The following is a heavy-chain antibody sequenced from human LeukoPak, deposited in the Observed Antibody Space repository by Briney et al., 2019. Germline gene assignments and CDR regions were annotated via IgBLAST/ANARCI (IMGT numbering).Heavy chain of an antibody. CDR3: AREGHYDSSGYYPLDY. D-gene: IGHD3-22*01. V-gene: IGHV3-53*01. Sequence: GGSLRLSCAASGFTVSSNYMSWVRQAPGKGLEWVSVIYSGGSTYYADSVKGRFTISRDNAKNSLYLQMNSLRAEDTAVYYCAREGHYDSSGYYPLDYWGQGTLVTVSS. J-gene: IGHJ4*02. CDR2: IYSGGST. CDR1: GFTVSSNY.